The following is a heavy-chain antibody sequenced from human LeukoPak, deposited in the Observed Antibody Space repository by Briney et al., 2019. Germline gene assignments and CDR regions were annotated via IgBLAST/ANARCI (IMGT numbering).Heavy chain of an antibody. CDR2: IHYSGST. D-gene: IGHD1-26*01. CDR1: GGSIINSSYY. V-gene: IGHV4-39*07. J-gene: IGHJ4*02. CDR3: AREVGAIAY. Sequence: SETLSLTCAVSGGSIINSSYYWGWIRQPPGKGLDWIGSIHYSGSTYYNPSLKSRVTISVDTSKNRFSLKLSSVTAADTAVYYCAREVGAIAYWGQGTLVTVSS.